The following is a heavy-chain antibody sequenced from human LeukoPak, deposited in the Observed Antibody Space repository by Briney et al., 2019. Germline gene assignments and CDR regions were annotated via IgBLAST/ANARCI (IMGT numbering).Heavy chain of an antibody. CDR1: GYTFTGYY. CDR3: ARARYYYDSSGQSDY. J-gene: IGHJ4*02. CDR2: MNPNSGNT. V-gene: IGHV1-8*02. D-gene: IGHD3-22*01. Sequence: GASVKVSCKASGYTFTGYYMHWVRQAPGQGLEWMGWMNPNSGNTGYAQKFQGRVTMTRNTSISTAYMELSSLRSEDTAVYYCARARYYYDSSGQSDYWGQGTLVTVSS.